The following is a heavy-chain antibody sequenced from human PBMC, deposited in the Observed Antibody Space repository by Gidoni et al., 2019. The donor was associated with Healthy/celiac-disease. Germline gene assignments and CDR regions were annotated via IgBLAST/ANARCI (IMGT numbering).Heavy chain of an antibody. V-gene: IGHV3-21*01. Sequence: EVQLVESGGGLVKPGGSLRLSCAASGFTFRSYSMNWVRQAPGKGLEWVSSISSSSSYIYYADSVKGRFTISRDNAKNSLYLQMNSLRAEDTAVYYCARDVEPADKFVSYYFDYWGQGTLVTVSS. CDR3: ARDVEPADKFVSYYFDY. D-gene: IGHD2-2*01. CDR1: GFTFRSYS. CDR2: ISSSSSYI. J-gene: IGHJ4*02.